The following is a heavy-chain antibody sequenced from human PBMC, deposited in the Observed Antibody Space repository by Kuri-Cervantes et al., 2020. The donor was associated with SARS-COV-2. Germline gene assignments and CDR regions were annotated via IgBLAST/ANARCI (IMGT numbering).Heavy chain of an antibody. J-gene: IGHJ4*02. CDR3: AKDFFSGYYYFDY. D-gene: IGHD3-3*01. CDR1: GFTFSSYA. Sequence: WGSLRLTCAASGFTFSSYAMSWVRQAPGKGLEWVSAISGSGGSTYYADSVKGRFTISRDNSKNTLYLQMNSLRAEDTAVYYCAKDFFSGYYYFDYWGQGTLVTVSS. CDR2: ISGSGGST. V-gene: IGHV3-23*01.